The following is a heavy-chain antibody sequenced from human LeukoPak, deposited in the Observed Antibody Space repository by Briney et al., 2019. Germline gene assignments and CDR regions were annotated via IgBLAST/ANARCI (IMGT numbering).Heavy chain of an antibody. V-gene: IGHV3-21*01. Sequence: GGSLRLSCAASGFTFSSYSMNWVRQAPGKGLEWVSSISSSSSYIYYADSVRGRFTISRDNAKNSLYLQMNSLRAEDTAVYYCARSHSSGWYLYYFDYWGQGTLVTVSS. CDR1: GFTFSSYS. J-gene: IGHJ4*02. D-gene: IGHD6-19*01. CDR3: ARSHSSGWYLYYFDY. CDR2: ISSSSSYI.